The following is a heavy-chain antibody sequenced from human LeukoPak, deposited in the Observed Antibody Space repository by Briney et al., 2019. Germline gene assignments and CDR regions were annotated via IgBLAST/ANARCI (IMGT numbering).Heavy chain of an antibody. J-gene: IGHJ4*02. CDR1: GFTLSSYW. CDR3: ARERSWRSGYCSAIYS. CDR2: IGSDGSTT. Sequence: PGGSLRLSRVASGFTLSSYWTHWGRQPPGNGLVWVSRIGSDGSTTTYADSVKGRFTISRDNVKSTLYLQMNSLRAEDTAVYDCARERSWRSGYCSAIYSWGQGALVTVSS. V-gene: IGHV3-74*01. D-gene: IGHD3-3*01.